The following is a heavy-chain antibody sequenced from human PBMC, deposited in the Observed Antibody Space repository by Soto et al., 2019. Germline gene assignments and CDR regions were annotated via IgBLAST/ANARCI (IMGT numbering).Heavy chain of an antibody. CDR2: IIPILGIA. CDR1: GGTFSSYT. V-gene: IGHV1-69*02. Sequence: QVQLVQSGAEVKKPGSLVKVSCKASGGTFSSYTISWVRQAPGQGLEWMGRIIPILGIANYAQKFQGRVTITADKSTSTAYMELSSLRSEDTAVYYCAAGPVYYYYMDVWGKGTTVTVSS. CDR3: AAGPVYYYYMDV. J-gene: IGHJ6*03.